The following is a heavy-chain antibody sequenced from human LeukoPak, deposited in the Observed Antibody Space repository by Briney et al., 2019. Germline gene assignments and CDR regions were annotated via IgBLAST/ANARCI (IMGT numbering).Heavy chain of an antibody. V-gene: IGHV3-9*01. CDR2: ISWNSGSI. D-gene: IGHD4-17*01. CDR3: AKDILRTVTTLLPDY. J-gene: IGHJ4*02. CDR1: GFTFDDYA. Sequence: GGSLRLSCAASGFTFDDYAMHWVRQAPGKGLEWVSGISWNSGSIGYADSVKGRFTISRDNAKNSLYLQMDSLRAEDTALYYCAKDILRTVTTLLPDYWGQGTLVTASS.